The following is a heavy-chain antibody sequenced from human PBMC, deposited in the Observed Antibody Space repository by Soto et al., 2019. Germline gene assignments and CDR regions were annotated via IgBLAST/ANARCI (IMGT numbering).Heavy chain of an antibody. V-gene: IGHV5-51*01. J-gene: IGHJ4*02. CDR1: GYSFTSQW. CDR2: IYPGDSDT. Sequence: PGQSLKISCKGSGYSFTSQWIGWVRQMPGKGLEWMGIIYPGDSDTRYSPSFQGQVTISADKSISTAYLLWSSLRASDTAIYYCARLEYGDRSYFDFWGQGALVTVSS. CDR3: ARLEYGDRSYFDF. D-gene: IGHD4-17*01.